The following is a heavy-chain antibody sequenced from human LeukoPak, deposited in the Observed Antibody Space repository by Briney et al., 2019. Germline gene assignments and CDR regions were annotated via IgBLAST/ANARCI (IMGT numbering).Heavy chain of an antibody. CDR2: SRNKANSDTT. Sequence: GRSLRLSCAAAGFTFSDHSMDWVRQAPGKGLQWVGRSRNKANSDTTEYAASVKGRFTISRDDSKNSLYLQMNSLMTEDTAVYYCASSHRGGNEDAFDIWGQGTMVTVSS. V-gene: IGHV3-72*01. J-gene: IGHJ3*02. CDR1: GFTFSDHS. D-gene: IGHD4-23*01. CDR3: ASSHRGGNEDAFDI.